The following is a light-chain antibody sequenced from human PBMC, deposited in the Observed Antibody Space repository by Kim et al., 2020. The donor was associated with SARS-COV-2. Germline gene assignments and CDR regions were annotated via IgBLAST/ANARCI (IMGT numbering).Light chain of an antibody. CDR2: WAS. CDR1: QSVLYSSNNKNY. J-gene: IGKJ4*01. V-gene: IGKV4-1*01. CDR3: QQYYITPLT. Sequence: ATINGKSSQSVLYSSNNKNYLAWYQQKPGQPPKLLIYWASTRESGVPDRFSGSGSGTDFTLTISSLQAEDVAVYYCQQYYITPLTFGGGTKVDIK.